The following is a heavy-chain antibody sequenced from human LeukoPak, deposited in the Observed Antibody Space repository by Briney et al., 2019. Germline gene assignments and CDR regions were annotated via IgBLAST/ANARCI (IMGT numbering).Heavy chain of an antibody. Sequence: PSETLSLTCTVSGGSITYYYWSWIRQPPGKGLDWIGYIYYSGTTSYNPSLKSRVTISVGTSKNQFSLKLSSVTAADTAIYYCARHGGVRGVRGPLDYWGQGTLVTVSS. J-gene: IGHJ4*02. CDR2: IYYSGTT. CDR3: ARHGGVRGVRGPLDY. D-gene: IGHD3-10*02. CDR1: GGSITYYY. V-gene: IGHV4-59*08.